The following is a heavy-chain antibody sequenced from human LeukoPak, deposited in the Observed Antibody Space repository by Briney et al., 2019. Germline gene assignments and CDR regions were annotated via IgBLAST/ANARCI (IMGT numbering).Heavy chain of an antibody. V-gene: IGHV4-4*02. CDR2: IYQGGST. CDR3: ARDGGFDWLWAFDI. Sequence: PSGTLSLTCAVSGGSISSSNWWSWVRQPPGQGLEWIGEIYQGGSTNYNPPLKSRVTISVDKSKNQFSLKLSSVTAADTAVYYCARDGGFDWLWAFDIWGQGTMVTVSS. D-gene: IGHD3-9*01. CDR1: GGSISSSNW. J-gene: IGHJ3*02.